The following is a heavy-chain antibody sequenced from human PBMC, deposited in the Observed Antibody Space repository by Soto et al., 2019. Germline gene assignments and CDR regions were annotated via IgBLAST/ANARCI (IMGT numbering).Heavy chain of an antibody. CDR2: ISGGGINT. D-gene: IGHD6-19*01. CDR1: GFIFSNHA. Sequence: EVQLLESGGGLVQPGGSLRLSCAASGFIFSNHAMTWVRQAPGKGLEWVSSISGGGINTYYADSVKGRCTISRDNSKNTLYLQMNSLSAEDTAKYFCAKDNKPIGWYYLDHWGQGTLVTVSS. CDR3: AKDNKPIGWYYLDH. J-gene: IGHJ4*02. V-gene: IGHV3-23*01.